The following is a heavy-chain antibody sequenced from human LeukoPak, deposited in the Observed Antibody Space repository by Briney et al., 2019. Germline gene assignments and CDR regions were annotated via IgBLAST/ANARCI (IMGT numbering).Heavy chain of an antibody. CDR3: ARGIFGVGTQDAFDI. D-gene: IGHD3-3*01. V-gene: IGHV4-38-2*02. J-gene: IGHJ3*02. CDR2: IYHSGST. Sequence: SETLSLTCTVSGYSISSGYYWGWIRQPPGKGLEWIGSIYHSGSTYYNPSLKSRVTISVDTSKNQFSLKLSSVTAADTAVYYCARGIFGVGTQDAFDIWGQGTMVTVSS. CDR1: GYSISSGYY.